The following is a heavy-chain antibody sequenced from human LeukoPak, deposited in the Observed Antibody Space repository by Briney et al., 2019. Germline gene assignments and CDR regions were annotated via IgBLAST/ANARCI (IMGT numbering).Heavy chain of an antibody. D-gene: IGHD6-13*01. J-gene: IGHJ4*02. CDR2: ISYSGTT. Sequence: PSETLSLTCTVSGGSISSYYWSWIRQPPGKGLEGIGYISYSGTTNYNPSLKSRVTISVAPSKNQFSLKLRSVTAPDTAVYYCVRDRGNYFDYWGQGTLVTVSS. V-gene: IGHV4-59*01. CDR1: GGSISSYY. CDR3: VRDRGNYFDY.